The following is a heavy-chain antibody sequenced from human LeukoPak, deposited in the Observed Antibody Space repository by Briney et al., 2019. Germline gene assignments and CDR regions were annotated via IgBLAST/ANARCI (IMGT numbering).Heavy chain of an antibody. D-gene: IGHD3-10*01. V-gene: IGHV4-59*01. Sequence: SETLSLTCTVSGGSISSYYWSWIRQPPGKGLEWIGYIYYSGSTNYNPSLKSRVTISVDTSKNQFSLKLSSVTAADTAVYYYARARITMVRGVIVGLNWFDPWGQGTLVTVSS. J-gene: IGHJ5*02. CDR2: IYYSGST. CDR3: ARARITMVRGVIVGLNWFDP. CDR1: GGSISSYY.